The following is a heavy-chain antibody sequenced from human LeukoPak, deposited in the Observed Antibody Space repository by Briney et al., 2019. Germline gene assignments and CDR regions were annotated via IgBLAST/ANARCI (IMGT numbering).Heavy chain of an antibody. Sequence: ASVKVSCKASGYTFTSYYMHWVRQAPGQGLEWMGIINPSGGSTSYAQKFQGRVTMTRDTSTSTVYMELSSLRSEDTAVYYCARDHPDFYCSGGSCYVDRGSLFYYYYYGMDVWGQGTTVTVSS. CDR2: INPSGGST. V-gene: IGHV1-46*01. CDR1: GYTFTSYY. D-gene: IGHD2-15*01. CDR3: ARDHPDFYCSGGSCYVDRGSLFYYYYYGMDV. J-gene: IGHJ6*02.